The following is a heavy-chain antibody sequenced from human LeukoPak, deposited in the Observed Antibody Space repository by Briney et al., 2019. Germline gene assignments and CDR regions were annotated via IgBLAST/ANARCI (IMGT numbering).Heavy chain of an antibody. J-gene: IGHJ3*02. D-gene: IGHD2-21*02. Sequence: PSETLSLTCTVSGGSISSYYWSWIRQPAANGLEWIGRIYTSGSTNYNPSLKSRVTMSVDTSKNQFSLKLSSVTAADTAVYYCARDSPPTAYCGGDCSGAFDIWGQGTMVTVSS. CDR3: ARDSPPTAYCGGDCSGAFDI. CDR1: GGSISSYY. CDR2: IYTSGST. V-gene: IGHV4-4*07.